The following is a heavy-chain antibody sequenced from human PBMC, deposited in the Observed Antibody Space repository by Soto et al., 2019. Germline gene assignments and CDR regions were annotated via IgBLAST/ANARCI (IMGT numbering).Heavy chain of an antibody. CDR3: ARRYYLWSPYVSFGNQRDN. Sequence: QEQLLASGGAVVQPGKSLRLSCVASGFDFKTYAMNWVRQVPGRGLEWLAVISADGSDAYYTASVKGRFTIARDNSKNTLSLQMSSLTSDDTGHYYCARRYYLWSPYVSFGNQRDNGGQGTLVAVSS. CDR2: ISADGSDA. CDR1: GFDFKTYA. J-gene: IGHJ4*02. D-gene: IGHD3-3*01. V-gene: IGHV3-30*04.